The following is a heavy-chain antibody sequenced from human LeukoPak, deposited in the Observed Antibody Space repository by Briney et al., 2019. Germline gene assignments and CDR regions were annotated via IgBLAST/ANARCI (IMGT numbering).Heavy chain of an antibody. V-gene: IGHV4-30-2*01. D-gene: IGHD6-13*01. Sequence: SETLSLTCTVSGGSISSGGYYWSWIPQPPGKGLEWIGYIYHSGSIYYNPSLKRRVTISVDRSKNQFCLKLSSVTAADTAVYYCARDLVKVVAAAKNAFDIWGQGTMVTVSS. CDR1: GGSISSGGYY. CDR2: IYHSGSI. CDR3: ARDLVKVVAAAKNAFDI. J-gene: IGHJ3*02.